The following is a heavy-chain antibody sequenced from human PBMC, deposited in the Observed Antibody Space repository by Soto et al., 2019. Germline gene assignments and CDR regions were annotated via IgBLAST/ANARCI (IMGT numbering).Heavy chain of an antibody. CDR2: IYHSGST. CDR3: VREGYYGSESAGYFAY. D-gene: IGHD3-10*01. J-gene: IGHJ4*02. Sequence: PGGSLRLSCAASGFTFSNYAMTWVRQAPGKGLEWIGSIYHSGSTYYNPSLKSRVTISVDTSKNQFSLKLSSVTAADTAVYYCVREGYYGSESAGYFAYWGQGTLVTVSS. V-gene: IGHV4-38-2*02. CDR1: GFTFSNYA.